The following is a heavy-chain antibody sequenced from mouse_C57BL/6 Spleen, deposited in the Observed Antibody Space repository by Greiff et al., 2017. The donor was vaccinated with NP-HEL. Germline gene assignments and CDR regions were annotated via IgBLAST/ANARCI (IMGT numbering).Heavy chain of an antibody. D-gene: IGHD2-4*01. J-gene: IGHJ3*01. V-gene: IGHV1-47*01. CDR3: ARGGYYDYGAWFAY. Sequence: VQGVESGAELVKPGASVKMSCKASGYTFTTYPIEWMKQNHGKSLEWIGNFHPYNDDTKYNEKFKGKATLTVEKSSSTVYLELSRLTSDDSAVYCCARGGYYDYGAWFAYWGQGTLVTVSA. CDR1: GYTFTTYP. CDR2: FHPYNDDT.